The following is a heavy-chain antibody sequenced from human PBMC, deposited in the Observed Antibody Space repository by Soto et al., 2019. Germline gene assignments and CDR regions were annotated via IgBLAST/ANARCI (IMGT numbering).Heavy chain of an antibody. D-gene: IGHD1-1*01. CDR3: ARVRVRTYFDY. J-gene: IGHJ4*02. V-gene: IGHV4-31*03. Sequence: QVQLQESGPGLVQPSQTLSLTCTVSGASIRSGANYWSWIRQHPGKGLEWIGNVFYTGSTYYNPSVKSRVTLSVDTSKNQFSLKLSSLTAADTAVYYCARVRVRTYFDYWGQGTLVTVSS. CDR1: GASIRSGANY. CDR2: VFYTGST.